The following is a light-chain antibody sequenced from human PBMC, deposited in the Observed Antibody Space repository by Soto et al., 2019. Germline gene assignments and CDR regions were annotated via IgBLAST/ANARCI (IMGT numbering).Light chain of an antibody. J-gene: IGKJ5*01. CDR1: QSISSY. Sequence: EIVLTQSPGTLSLSPGERATLSCRASQSISSYLAWYQQKPGQVPSLLIYGASTRASGIPARFSGSGSGTEFTLTIGSLQSEDFAVYYCQQYSSSPSFGQGTRLEIK. V-gene: IGKV3-15*01. CDR3: QQYSSSPS. CDR2: GAS.